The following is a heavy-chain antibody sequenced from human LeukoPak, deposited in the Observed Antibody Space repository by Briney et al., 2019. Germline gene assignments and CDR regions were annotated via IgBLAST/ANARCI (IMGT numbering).Heavy chain of an antibody. CDR1: GYTFTGYY. Sequence: GASVKVSCKASGYTFTGYYMHWVRQAPGQGLEWMGWINPNSGGTNYAQKFQGRVTMTRDTSISTAYMELSRLRSDDTAVYYCARNQYGVVPAASFDYWGQGTLVTVSS. D-gene: IGHD2-2*01. V-gene: IGHV1-2*02. CDR2: INPNSGGT. CDR3: ARNQYGVVPAASFDY. J-gene: IGHJ4*02.